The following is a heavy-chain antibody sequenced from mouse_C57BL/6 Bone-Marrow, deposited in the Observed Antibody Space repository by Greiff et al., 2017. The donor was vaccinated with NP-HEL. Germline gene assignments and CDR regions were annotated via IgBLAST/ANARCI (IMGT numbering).Heavy chain of an antibody. J-gene: IGHJ2*01. CDR1: GYTFTSYG. D-gene: IGHD2-4*01. Sequence: QVQLQQSGAELARPGASVKLSCKASGYTFTSYGISWVKQRTGQGLEWIGEIYPRSGNTYYNEKFKGKATLTEDKSSSTAYMELRSLTSEDSAVYFCARLPPTMITRGYYFDYWGQGTTLTVSS. V-gene: IGHV1-81*01. CDR2: IYPRSGNT. CDR3: ARLPPTMITRGYYFDY.